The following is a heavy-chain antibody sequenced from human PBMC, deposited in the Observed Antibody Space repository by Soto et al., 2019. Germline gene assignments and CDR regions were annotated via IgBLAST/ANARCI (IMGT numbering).Heavy chain of an antibody. D-gene: IGHD3-3*01. CDR2: RWYDGSNK. CDR3: ASTAMDFWSGYI. Sequence: QVQLVESGGGVVQPGRSLRLSCAASGFTFSSYGMHWVRQAPGKGLDWVAVRWYDGSNKYYADSVKGRFTISRDNSKTTLYLQMNSLRAEDTAVYYCASTAMDFWSGYIWGQGTLVTVSS. V-gene: IGHV3-33*01. CDR1: GFTFSSYG. J-gene: IGHJ4*02.